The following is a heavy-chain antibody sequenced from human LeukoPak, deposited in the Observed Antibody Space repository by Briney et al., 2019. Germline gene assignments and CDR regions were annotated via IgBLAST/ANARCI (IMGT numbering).Heavy chain of an antibody. J-gene: IGHJ4*02. CDR1: GFTLSSYA. Sequence: QSGGSLRHSCAASGFTLSSYAMTWVRQAPGKGLEWVSAIRDSGRSTYYADSVKGRFTISRDISKSTLYLQMNSLRAEDTALYYCLKGQKWELPLDFWGQGTLVTVSS. V-gene: IGHV3-23*01. D-gene: IGHD1-26*01. CDR3: LKGQKWELPLDF. CDR2: IRDSGRST.